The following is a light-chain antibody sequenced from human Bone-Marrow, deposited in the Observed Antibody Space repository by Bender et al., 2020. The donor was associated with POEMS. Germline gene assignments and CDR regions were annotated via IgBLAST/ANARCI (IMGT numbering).Light chain of an antibody. J-gene: IGLJ1*01. Sequence: QSALTQPASLSGSPGQSITISCTGTSSDIGNYNLVSWYQQHPGKAPKLMIYEGTKRPSGVSSRFSGSKSGNTASLTISGLQAEDEAAYYCYSYAGSSTFVFGTGTTVTVL. V-gene: IGLV2-23*01. CDR1: SSDIGNYNL. CDR2: EGT. CDR3: YSYAGSSTFV.